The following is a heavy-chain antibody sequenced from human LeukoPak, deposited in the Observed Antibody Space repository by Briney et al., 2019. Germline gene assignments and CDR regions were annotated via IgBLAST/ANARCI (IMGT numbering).Heavy chain of an antibody. Sequence: GGSLRPSFAASGLTFITYAIHWFGQAPAKGLEWVAFIRYDGSNKYYADSVKGRFTISRDNSKNTLYLQMNSLRAEDTAVYYCATAPRGGDYEDYWGQGTLVTVSS. CDR2: IRYDGSNK. J-gene: IGHJ4*02. CDR3: ATAPRGGDYEDY. D-gene: IGHD4-17*01. V-gene: IGHV3-30*02. CDR1: GLTFITYA.